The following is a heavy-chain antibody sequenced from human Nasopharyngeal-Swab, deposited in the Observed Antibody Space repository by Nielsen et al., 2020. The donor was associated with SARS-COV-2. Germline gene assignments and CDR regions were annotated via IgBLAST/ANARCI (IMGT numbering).Heavy chain of an antibody. CDR2: ISAYNGNT. J-gene: IGHJ4*02. Sequence: ASVKVSCKASGYTFTSYGISWVRRAPGQGLEWMGWISAYNGNTNYAQKLQGRVTMTTDTSTSKAYMELRSLRSDDTAVYYCAREAAAGYFDYWGQGTLVTVSS. CDR1: GYTFTSYG. V-gene: IGHV1-18*01. D-gene: IGHD6-13*01. CDR3: AREAAAGYFDY.